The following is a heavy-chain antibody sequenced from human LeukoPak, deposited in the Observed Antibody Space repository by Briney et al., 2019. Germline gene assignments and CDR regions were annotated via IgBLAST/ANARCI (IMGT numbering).Heavy chain of an antibody. J-gene: IGHJ4*02. D-gene: IGHD4-11*01. V-gene: IGHV3-23*01. CDR1: GLSVSSNF. CDR3: ARDRNYPRDQFDY. CDR2: ISGGGESP. Sequence: GGSLRLSCAATGLSVSSNFMSWVRQAPGKGLEWVSAISGGGESPWYADSVRGRSTISRDNSKNMVYLQMQSLRAEDTAIYFCARDRNYPRDQFDYWGQGTLVTVSS.